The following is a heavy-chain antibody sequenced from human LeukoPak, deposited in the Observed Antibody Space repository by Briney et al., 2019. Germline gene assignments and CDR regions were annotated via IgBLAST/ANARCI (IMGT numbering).Heavy chain of an antibody. D-gene: IGHD6-19*01. V-gene: IGHV1-69*05. CDR3: ARGREVGVAVASDY. J-gene: IGHJ4*02. CDR2: IIPIFGTA. Sequence: SVKVSCKASGGTFSSYAISWVRQAPGQGLEWMGAIIPIFGTANYAQKFQGRVTITTDESTSTAYMELSSLRSEDTAVYYCARGREVGVAVASDYWGQGTLVIVSS. CDR1: GGTFSSYA.